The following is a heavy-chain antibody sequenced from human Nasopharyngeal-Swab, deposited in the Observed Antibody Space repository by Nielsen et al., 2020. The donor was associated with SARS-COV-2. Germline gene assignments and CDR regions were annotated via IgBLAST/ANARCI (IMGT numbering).Heavy chain of an antibody. D-gene: IGHD6-19*01. V-gene: IGHV3-33*05. J-gene: IGHJ4*02. CDR2: ISYDGSNK. CDR3: ARHRFGIAVADSDY. Sequence: WIRQPPGKGLEWVAVISYDGSNKYYADSVKGRFTISRDNSKNALYLQMNSLRAEDTAVYYCARHRFGIAVADSDYWSQGTLVTVSS.